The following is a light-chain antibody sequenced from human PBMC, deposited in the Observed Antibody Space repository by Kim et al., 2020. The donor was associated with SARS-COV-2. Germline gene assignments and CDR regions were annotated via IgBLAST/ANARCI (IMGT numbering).Light chain of an antibody. CDR1: SSDVGVYNY. J-gene: IGLJ2*01. V-gene: IGLV2-11*01. CDR2: DVS. CDR3: CSYAGSYTLV. Sequence: GQSVTIACTGTSSDVGVYNYVSWYQQHPGKAPKLIISDVSKRPSGVPDRFSGSKSGNTASLTISGLQAEDEGDYYCCSYAGSYTLVFGGGTKLTVL.